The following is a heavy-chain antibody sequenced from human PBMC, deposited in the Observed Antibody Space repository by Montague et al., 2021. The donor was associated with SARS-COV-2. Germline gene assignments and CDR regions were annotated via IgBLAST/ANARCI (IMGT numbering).Heavy chain of an antibody. J-gene: IGHJ6*02. CDR1: GGSISSGSYY. V-gene: IGHV4-61*02. CDR3: ARVGVGTMVRGVIPAYYYYGMDV. D-gene: IGHD3-10*01. Sequence: TLSLTCTVSGGSISSGSYYWSWVRQPAGKRLEWIGRNYTSGSTNYNPSLKSRATISVDTSKNQFPLKLSSVTAADTAVYYCARVGVGTMVRGVIPAYYYYGMDVWGQGTTVTVSS. CDR2: NYTSGST.